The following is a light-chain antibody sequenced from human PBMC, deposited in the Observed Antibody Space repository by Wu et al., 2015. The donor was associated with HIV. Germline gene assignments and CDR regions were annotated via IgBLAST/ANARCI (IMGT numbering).Light chain of an antibody. Sequence: IVMTQSPGTLSVSPGERATLSCRASQNINSNLAWYQQKPGQAPRLLIYGASTRATGIPARFSGSESGTDFTLTISSLQPEDVATYYCQKYNTAPWTFGQGTKVEMK. V-gene: IGKV3-15*01. CDR3: QKYNTAPWT. CDR1: QNINSN. CDR2: GAS. J-gene: IGKJ1*01.